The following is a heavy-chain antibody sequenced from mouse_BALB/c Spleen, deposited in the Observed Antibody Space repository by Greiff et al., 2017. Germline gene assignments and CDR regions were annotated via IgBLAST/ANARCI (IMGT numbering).Heavy chain of an antibody. CDR3: ARSTGKAWFAY. D-gene: IGHD4-1*02. V-gene: IGHV14-4*02. CDR2: IDPENGDT. CDR1: GFNIKDYY. J-gene: IGHJ3*01. Sequence: EVQLQQSGAELVRSGASVKLSCTASGFNIKDYYMHWVKQRPEQGLEWIGWIDPENGDTEYAPKFQGKATMTADTSSNTAYLQLSSLTSEDTAVYYCARSTGKAWFAYWGQGTLVTVSA.